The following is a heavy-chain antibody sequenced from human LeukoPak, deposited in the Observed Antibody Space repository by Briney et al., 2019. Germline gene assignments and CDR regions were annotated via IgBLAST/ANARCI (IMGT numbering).Heavy chain of an antibody. CDR3: ARKSDGRYGSHPFDC. D-gene: IGHD3-10*01. CDR2: NTPIFVTA. J-gene: IGHJ4*02. Sequence: SVKVSSNASGGTFSSYAISWVRQAPGQGLEWMGVNTPIFVTANYAKKFQGRVTITADEYTSTACMEMSSLRSEETAVYYCARKSDGRYGSHPFDCWGQGTLV. V-gene: IGHV1-69*13. CDR1: GGTFSSYA.